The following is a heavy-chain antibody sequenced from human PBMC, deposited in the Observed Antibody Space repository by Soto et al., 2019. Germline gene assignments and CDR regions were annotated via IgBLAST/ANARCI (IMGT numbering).Heavy chain of an antibody. CDR2: ISGSGNKI. CDR3: AKNQDWNRPDPGAFDV. CDR1: GFTFDDYA. D-gene: IGHD1-1*01. V-gene: IGHV3-23*01. Sequence: EVQLSQSGGGLVRPGGSLRLSCAGSGFTFDDYAINWVRQAPGKGLEWVSGISGSGNKIDYTDSVEGRFIISRDDSKNTVFLQMNGLSAEDTAVYFCAKNQDWNRPDPGAFDVWGQGTTVTVTS. J-gene: IGHJ3*01.